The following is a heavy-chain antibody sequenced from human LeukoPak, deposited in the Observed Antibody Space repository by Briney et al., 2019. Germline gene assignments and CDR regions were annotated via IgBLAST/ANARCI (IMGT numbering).Heavy chain of an antibody. CDR1: GGSFSGYY. CDR2: INHSGST. J-gene: IGHJ5*02. Sequence: PSETLSLTCAVYGGSFSGYYWSWIRQPPGKGLEWIGEINHSGSTNYNPSLNSRVTISVDTSRNQFSLKLSSVTAADTAVYYCARGTMVRGVIDFDPWGQGTLVTVSS. CDR3: ARGTMVRGVIDFDP. D-gene: IGHD3-10*01. V-gene: IGHV4-34*01.